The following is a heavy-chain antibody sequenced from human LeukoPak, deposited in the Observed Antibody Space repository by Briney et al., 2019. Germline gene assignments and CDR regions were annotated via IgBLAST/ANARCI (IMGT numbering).Heavy chain of an antibody. V-gene: IGHV3-21*01. D-gene: IGHD3-10*01. CDR1: GFTFSSYS. Sequence: GGSVRLSCAASGFTFSSYSMNWVRQAPGKGLEWVSSISSSSSYIYYADSVKGRFTISRDNAKNSLYLQMNSLRAEDTAVYYCARAGYGSGSYYAVDVWGQGTTVTVSS. J-gene: IGHJ6*02. CDR3: ARAGYGSGSYYAVDV. CDR2: ISSSSSYI.